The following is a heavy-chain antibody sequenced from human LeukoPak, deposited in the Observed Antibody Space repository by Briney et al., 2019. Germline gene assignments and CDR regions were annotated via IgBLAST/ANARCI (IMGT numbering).Heavy chain of an antibody. CDR1: GGSMTGHY. D-gene: IGHD1-26*01. J-gene: IGHJ5*02. CDR3: ARQSGWLDP. CDR2: IYYTGTT. Sequence: SETLSPTCTVSGGSMTGHYWSWIRQPPGKGLEWIGFIYYTGTTNYNPSLKSRVTISLDTSKNQFSLKWSSMTAADTAVYYCARQSGWLDPWGQGIMVTVSS. V-gene: IGHV4-59*08.